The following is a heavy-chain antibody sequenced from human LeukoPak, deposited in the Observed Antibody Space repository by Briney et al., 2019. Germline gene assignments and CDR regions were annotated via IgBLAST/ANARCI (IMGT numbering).Heavy chain of an antibody. D-gene: IGHD3-22*01. CDR3: ARALPYDSSGRGPFDY. V-gene: IGHV4-39*01. J-gene: IGHJ4*02. CDR1: GGSISSSSYY. CDR2: IYYSGST. Sequence: SETLSLTCTVSGGSISSSSYYWGWIRQPPGKGLEWIGSIYYSGSTYYNPSLKSRVTISVDTSKNQFSLKLSSVTAADTAVYYCARALPYDSSGRGPFDYWGQGTVVTVSS.